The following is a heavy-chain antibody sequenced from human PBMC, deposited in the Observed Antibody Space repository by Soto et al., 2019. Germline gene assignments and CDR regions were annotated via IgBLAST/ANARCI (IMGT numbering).Heavy chain of an antibody. D-gene: IGHD3-22*01. CDR3: ARGLTDYYDNSANYFLDY. Sequence: QVQLVQSGAEVKKPGASVKVSCKASGYTFITYGVSWVRQAPGQGLDWLGWISTYNGNTRYAERLQGRVTMTTDTSTNTAYVELRNLRSDDTAVYYCARGLTDYYDNSANYFLDYWGQGTLVTVSS. J-gene: IGHJ4*02. V-gene: IGHV1-18*01. CDR2: ISTYNGNT. CDR1: GYTFITYG.